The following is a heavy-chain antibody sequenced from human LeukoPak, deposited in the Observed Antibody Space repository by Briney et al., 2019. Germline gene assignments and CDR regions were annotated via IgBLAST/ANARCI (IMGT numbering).Heavy chain of an antibody. J-gene: IGHJ4*02. CDR1: GGSISSYY. CDR2: IYYSGST. Sequence: PSETLSLTCTVSGGSISSYYWSWIRQPPGKGLQWIGYIYYSGSTNYNPSLRSRVTISVVTSKNQFSLKLSSVTAADTAVYYCAREEDSSGWGYYFDYWGQGTLVTVSS. V-gene: IGHV4-59*12. D-gene: IGHD3-22*01. CDR3: AREEDSSGWGYYFDY.